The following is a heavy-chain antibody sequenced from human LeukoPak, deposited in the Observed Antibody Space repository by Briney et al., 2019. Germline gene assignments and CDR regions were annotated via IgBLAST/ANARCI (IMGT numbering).Heavy chain of an antibody. D-gene: IGHD2-2*01. CDR3: ARLTSSWSFDY. CDR2: ISPDGSDT. Sequence: GESLKISGKGSGYSFTNYWIGWVRQMPGKGLEWMGIISPDGSDTRYSPSFQGQVTISADQSISTAYLQWSSLKASDTAMYYCARLTSSWSFDYWGQGTLVTVSS. J-gene: IGHJ4*02. CDR1: GYSFTNYW. V-gene: IGHV5-51*01.